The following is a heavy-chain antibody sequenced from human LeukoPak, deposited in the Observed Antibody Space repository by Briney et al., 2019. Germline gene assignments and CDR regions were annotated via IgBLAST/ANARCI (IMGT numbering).Heavy chain of an antibody. Sequence: SETLSLACSVSGGSISSYYWSWIRQPPGEGLQWIGHIYYTGSTTYNPSLESRVTISLNTSKNQFSLKLSSVTAADTAVYYCARYCTGGSCYGSKFDCWGRGTLVTVSS. J-gene: IGHJ4*02. D-gene: IGHD2-15*01. CDR1: GGSISSYY. CDR2: IYYTGST. CDR3: ARYCTGGSCYGSKFDC. V-gene: IGHV4-59*01.